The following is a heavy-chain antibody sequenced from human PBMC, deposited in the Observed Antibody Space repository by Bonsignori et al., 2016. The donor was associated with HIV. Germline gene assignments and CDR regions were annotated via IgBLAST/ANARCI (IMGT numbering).Heavy chain of an antibody. Sequence: WIRQPPGKGLEWVAVITYDGRNENYADSVKGRFTITRDNSKNTLYLQMNSLRAEDTAVYYCARPLAAVGAYYFDYWGQGTLVTVSS. V-gene: IGHV3-30*04. J-gene: IGHJ4*02. CDR3: ARPLAAVGAYYFDY. CDR2: ITYDGRNE. D-gene: IGHD6-13*01.